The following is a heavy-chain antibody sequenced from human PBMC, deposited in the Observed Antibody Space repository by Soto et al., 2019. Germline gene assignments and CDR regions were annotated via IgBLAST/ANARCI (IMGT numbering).Heavy chain of an antibody. CDR2: ISAYNGNT. J-gene: IGHJ4*02. Sequence: ASVKVSCKASGGTFSSSDINCVRQAPGQGLEWMGWISAYNGNTNYAQKFQGRVTMTTDTSTSTAYMELRSLRSDDTAVYYCARGDVVVTATTFDYWGQGTLVTVSS. CDR3: ARGDVVVTATTFDY. V-gene: IGHV1-18*01. CDR1: GGTFSSSD. D-gene: IGHD2-21*02.